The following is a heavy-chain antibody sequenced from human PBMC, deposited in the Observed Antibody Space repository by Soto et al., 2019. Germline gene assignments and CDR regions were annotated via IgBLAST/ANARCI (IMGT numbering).Heavy chain of an antibody. CDR2: MNPNSGNT. J-gene: IGHJ6*03. D-gene: IGHD2-8*01. V-gene: IGHV1-8*01. Sequence: ASVKVSCKASGYTFTSYDINWVRQATGQGLEWMGWMNPNSGNTGYAQKFQGRVTMTRNTSISTAYMELSSLRSEDTAVYYCARGGGYCTNGVCYLLPYYYYYYMDVWGKGTTVTVSS. CDR3: ARGGGYCTNGVCYLLPYYYYYYMDV. CDR1: GYTFTSYD.